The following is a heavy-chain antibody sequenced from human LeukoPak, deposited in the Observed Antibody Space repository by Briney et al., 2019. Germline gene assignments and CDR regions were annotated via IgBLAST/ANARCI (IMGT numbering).Heavy chain of an antibody. D-gene: IGHD4-17*01. CDR2: VNPNSGDT. CDR1: GYTFTDYY. J-gene: IGHJ3*02. CDR3: ARDLPMDYYGDYDAFDI. Sequence: ASVKVSCKASGYTFTDYYIHWVRQAPGQGLEWMGWVNPNSGDTDYAQKFQDRVIMTRDTSTNTAYIELSSLRSDDTAVYYCARDLPMDYYGDYDAFDIWGQGTMVTVSS. V-gene: IGHV1-2*02.